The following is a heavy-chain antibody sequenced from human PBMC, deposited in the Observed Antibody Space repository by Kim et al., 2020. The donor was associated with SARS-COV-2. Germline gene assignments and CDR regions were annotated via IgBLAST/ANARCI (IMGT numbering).Heavy chain of an antibody. D-gene: IGHD3-22*01. CDR3: ARCMIVVANRRDYYYYGMDV. J-gene: IGHJ6*02. CDR2: IIPIFGTA. Sequence: SVKVSCKASGGTFSSYAISWVRQAPGQGLEWMGGIIPIFGTANYAQKFQGRVTITADESTSTAYMELSSLRSEDTAVYYCARCMIVVANRRDYYYYGMDVWGQGTTVTVSS. CDR1: GGTFSSYA. V-gene: IGHV1-69*13.